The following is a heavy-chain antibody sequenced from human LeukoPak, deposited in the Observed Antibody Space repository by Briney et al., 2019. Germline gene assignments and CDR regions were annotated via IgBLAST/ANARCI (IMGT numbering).Heavy chain of an antibody. CDR3: AREVWVTTRYYYGMDV. Sequence: ASVKVSCKASGYTFTGYYMHWVRQAPGQGLEWMGWINPNSGGTNYAQKFQGRVTMTRDTSISTAYMELSRLRSDDTAVYYCAREVWVTTRYYYGMDVWGQGTTVTVSS. V-gene: IGHV1-2*02. J-gene: IGHJ6*02. D-gene: IGHD3-22*01. CDR1: GYTFTGYY. CDR2: INPNSGGT.